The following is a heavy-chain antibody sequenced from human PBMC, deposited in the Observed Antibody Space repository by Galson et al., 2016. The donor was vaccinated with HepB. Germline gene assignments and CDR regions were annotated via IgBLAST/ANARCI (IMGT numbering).Heavy chain of an antibody. CDR2: IYYTGST. J-gene: IGHJ2*01. Sequence: TLSLTCTVSGGSVSSSGYYWTWIRQHPGKGLEWIGHIYYTGSTYYSPSLKSRVTISLDTSKNQFSLNLSSVTAADTAVYYCARGTVVVTNPPDLWGRGTLVTVSS. CDR1: GGSVSSSGYY. CDR3: ARGTVVVTNPPDL. D-gene: IGHD2-21*02. V-gene: IGHV4-31*03.